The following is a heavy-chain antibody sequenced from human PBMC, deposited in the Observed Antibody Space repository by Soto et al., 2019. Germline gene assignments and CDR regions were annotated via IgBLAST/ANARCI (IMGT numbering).Heavy chain of an antibody. CDR3: ARDLAAGDY. CDR1: GYTFTHYY. D-gene: IGHD6-13*01. CDR2: INPASGST. Sequence: QVQLVQSGAEVKNPGASVKLSCRTSGYTFTHYYIHWVRQAPGQGLEWLAIINPASGSTNYAQDFQGRVTLTMDTSTTTVYMELSGLRAEDTAIFYCARDLAAGDYWGQGTLVTVSS. V-gene: IGHV1-46*01. J-gene: IGHJ4*02.